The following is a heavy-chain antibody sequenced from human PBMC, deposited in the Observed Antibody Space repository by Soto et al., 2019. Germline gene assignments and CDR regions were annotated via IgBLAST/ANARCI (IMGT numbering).Heavy chain of an antibody. CDR3: ARDSMVYARNWFDP. Sequence: ASVKVSCKASGYTFTSYGISWVRQAPGQGLEWMGWISAYNGNTNYAQKLQGRVTMTTDTSTSTAYMELRSLRSDDTAVYYCARDSMVYARNWFDPWGQGTLVTVSS. CDR2: ISAYNGNT. D-gene: IGHD2-8*01. J-gene: IGHJ5*02. CDR1: GYTFTSYG. V-gene: IGHV1-18*01.